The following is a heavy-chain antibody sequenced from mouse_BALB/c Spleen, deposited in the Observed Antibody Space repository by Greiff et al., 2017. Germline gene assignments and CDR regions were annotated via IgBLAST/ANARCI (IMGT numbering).Heavy chain of an antibody. CDR3: ARGGYYYGSSPYFDY. CDR1: GFNIKDTY. Sequence: VQLQQSGAELVKPGASVKLSCTASGFNIKDTYMHWVKQRPEQGLEWIGRIDPANGNTKYDPKFQGKATITADTSSNTAYLQLSSLTSEDTAVYYCARGGYYYGSSPYFDYWGQGTTLTGSS. D-gene: IGHD1-1*01. J-gene: IGHJ2*01. V-gene: IGHV14-3*02. CDR2: IDPANGNT.